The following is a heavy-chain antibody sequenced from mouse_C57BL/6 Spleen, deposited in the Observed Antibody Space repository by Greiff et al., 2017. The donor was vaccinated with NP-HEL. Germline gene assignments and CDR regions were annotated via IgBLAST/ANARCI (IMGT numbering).Heavy chain of an antibody. CDR2: IRNKANNHAT. Sequence: EVQGVESGGGLVQPGGSMKLSCAASGFTFSDAWMDWVRQSPEKGLEWVAEIRNKANNHATYYAESVKGRFTISRDDSKSSVYLQMNSLRAEDTGIYYCTSIYYGSIYYYAMDYWGQGTSVTVSS. J-gene: IGHJ4*01. CDR3: TSIYYGSIYYYAMDY. CDR1: GFTFSDAW. V-gene: IGHV6-6*01. D-gene: IGHD1-1*01.